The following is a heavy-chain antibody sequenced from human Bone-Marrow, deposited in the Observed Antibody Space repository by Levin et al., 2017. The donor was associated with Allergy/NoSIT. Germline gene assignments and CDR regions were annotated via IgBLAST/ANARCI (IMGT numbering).Heavy chain of an antibody. CDR1: GGSVSSSAYY. Sequence: SETLSLTCTVSGGSVSSSAYYWGWIRQPPGTGLEWIGTIYYGGSTYYNPSLKSRVTISVDTTKNQFSLKLSSVIAADTAVYYCARHSGSGWYAYFDYWGQGILVTVSS. CDR3: ARHSGSGWYAYFDY. J-gene: IGHJ4*02. D-gene: IGHD6-19*01. V-gene: IGHV4-39*01. CDR2: IYYGGST.